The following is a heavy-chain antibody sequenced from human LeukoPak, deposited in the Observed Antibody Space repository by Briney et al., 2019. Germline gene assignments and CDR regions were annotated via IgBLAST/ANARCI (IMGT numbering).Heavy chain of an antibody. CDR1: GASITSRY. J-gene: IGHJ2*01. V-gene: IGHV4-59*11. CDR2: IYYSGAT. Sequence: SETLSLTCTVSGASITSRYWSWIRQSPGKGLEWIGYIYYSGATNYNPSLESRVTMSIGTSKTQFSLKLSSVTAADTAVYYCARDVPDYYDSSGFPFDLWGRGILVTVSS. CDR3: ARDVPDYYDSSGFPFDL. D-gene: IGHD3-22*01.